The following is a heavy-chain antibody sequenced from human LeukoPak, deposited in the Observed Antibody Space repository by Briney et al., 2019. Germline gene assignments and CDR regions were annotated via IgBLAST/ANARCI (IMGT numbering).Heavy chain of an antibody. CDR2: ISSSSSYI. CDR3: ARGNWFDP. J-gene: IGHJ5*02. CDR1: GFTFSSYS. V-gene: IGHV3-21*01. Sequence: GESLNISCAASGFTFSSYSMNWVRQAPGKGLEWVSSISSSSSYIYYADSVKGRFTISRDNAKNSLYLQMNSLRAEDTAVYYCARGNWFDPWGQGTLVTVSS.